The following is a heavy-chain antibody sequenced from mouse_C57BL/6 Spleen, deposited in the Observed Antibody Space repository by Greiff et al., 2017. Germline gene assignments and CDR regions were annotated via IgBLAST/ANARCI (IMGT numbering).Heavy chain of an antibody. J-gene: IGHJ1*03. V-gene: IGHV1-76*01. Sequence: VKLQESGAELVRPGASVKLSCKASGYTFTDYYINWVKQRPGQGLEWIARIYPGSGNTYYNEKFKGKATLTAEKSSSTAYMQLSSLTSEDSAVYFCARENGHWYFDVWGTGTTVTVSS. CDR1: GYTFTDYY. CDR2: IYPGSGNT. CDR3: ARENGHWYFDV.